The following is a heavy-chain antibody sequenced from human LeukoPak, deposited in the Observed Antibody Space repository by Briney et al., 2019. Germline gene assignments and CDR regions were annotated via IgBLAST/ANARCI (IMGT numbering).Heavy chain of an antibody. J-gene: IGHJ4*02. V-gene: IGHV4-59*08. CDR1: GGSISSYH. Sequence: SETLSLTCTVSGGSISSYHWSWIRQPPGKGLEWIGDIYYSGSTNYNPSLKSRVTISVDTSKNQFSLRLSSVTAADTAVYYSARLASGSYGPLTPFDYWGQETLVTVSS. CDR3: ARLASGSYGPLTPFDY. D-gene: IGHD1-26*01. CDR2: IYYSGST.